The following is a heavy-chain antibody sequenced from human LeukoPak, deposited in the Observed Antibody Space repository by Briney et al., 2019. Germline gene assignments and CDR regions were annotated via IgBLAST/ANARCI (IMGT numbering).Heavy chain of an antibody. CDR1: GFTFSNAW. CDR3: NGHSSANGDYYFDS. Sequence: GGSLRLSCAASGFTFSNAWMSWVRQAPGKGLEWVGRIRSKANSFATAYGESVKGRFTVSRDDSKNTAYLQMNSLKTEDTAVYYCNGHSSANGDYYFDSWGQGTPVTVSS. CDR2: IRSKANSFAT. V-gene: IGHV3-73*01. J-gene: IGHJ4*02. D-gene: IGHD4-17*01.